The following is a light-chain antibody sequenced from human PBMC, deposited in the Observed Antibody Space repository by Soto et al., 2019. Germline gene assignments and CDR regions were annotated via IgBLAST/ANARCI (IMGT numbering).Light chain of an antibody. V-gene: IGLV2-23*01. CDR3: CSYATYNMI. CDR1: SNDFGTYYF. J-gene: IGLJ2*01. CDR2: DGT. Sequence: QSVLTQPASVSGSPGQSITISCTRTSNDFGTYYFVSWYQQHPDKAPKLIIYDGTERPSGVSNRFSGSKSGNTTSLTISGLQAEDEAHYYCCSYATYNMILGGGTKVTV.